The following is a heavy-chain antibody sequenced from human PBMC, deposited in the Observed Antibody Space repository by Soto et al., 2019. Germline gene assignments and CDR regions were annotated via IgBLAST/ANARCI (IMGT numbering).Heavy chain of an antibody. CDR3: ATDLGTTTLYGDYSY. Sequence: ASVKVSCKVSGYTLTELSMHWVRQAPGKGLEWMGGFDPEDGETIYAQKFQGRVTMTEDTSTDTAYMELSSLRSEDTAVYYCATDLGTTTLYGDYSYWGQGTLVTVSS. J-gene: IGHJ4*02. V-gene: IGHV1-24*01. CDR1: GYTLTELS. D-gene: IGHD4-17*01. CDR2: FDPEDGET.